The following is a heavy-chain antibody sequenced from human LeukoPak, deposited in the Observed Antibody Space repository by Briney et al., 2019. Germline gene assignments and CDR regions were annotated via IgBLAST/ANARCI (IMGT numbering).Heavy chain of an antibody. CDR3: ARDGGTAVFDP. CDR1: GYIFTSYG. Sequence: ASVKVSCKASGYIFTSYGISWVRQAPGQGLEWMGWISGYNGNTNYAQKPQGRVTMTTDTSTNTAYMELRSLRSDDTAVYYCARDGGTAVFDPWGQGTLVIVSS. CDR2: ISGYNGNT. J-gene: IGHJ5*02. D-gene: IGHD6-19*01. V-gene: IGHV1-18*01.